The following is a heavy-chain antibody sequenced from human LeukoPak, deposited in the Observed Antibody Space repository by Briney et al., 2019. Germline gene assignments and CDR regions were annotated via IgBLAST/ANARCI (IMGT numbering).Heavy chain of an antibody. D-gene: IGHD5-12*01. Sequence: SSETLSLTCAVYGGSFSGYYWSWIRQPPGKGLKWIGEINHSGSTNYNPSLKSRVTISVDTSKNQFSLKLSYVTAADTAVYYCARGSRGYSGYAVIRVNWFDPWGQGTLVTVSS. V-gene: IGHV4-34*01. J-gene: IGHJ5*02. CDR2: INHSGST. CDR3: ARGSRGYSGYAVIRVNWFDP. CDR1: GGSFSGYY.